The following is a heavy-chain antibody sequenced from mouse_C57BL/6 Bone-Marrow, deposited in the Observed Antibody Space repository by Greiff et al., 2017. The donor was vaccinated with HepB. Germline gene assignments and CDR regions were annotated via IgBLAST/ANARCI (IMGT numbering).Heavy chain of an antibody. CDR1: GFNIKDDY. CDR3: TTDYSNDY. Sequence: EVKLVESGAELVRPGASVKLSCTASGFNIKDDYMHWVKQRPEQGLEWIGWIDPENGDTEYASKFQGKATITADTSSNTAYLQLSSLTSEDTAVYYCTTDYSNDYWGQGTTLTVSS. V-gene: IGHV14-4*01. D-gene: IGHD2-5*01. CDR2: IDPENGDT. J-gene: IGHJ2*01.